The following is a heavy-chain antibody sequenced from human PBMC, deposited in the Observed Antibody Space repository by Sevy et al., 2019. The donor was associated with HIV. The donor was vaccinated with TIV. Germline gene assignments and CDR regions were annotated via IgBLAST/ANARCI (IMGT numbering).Heavy chain of an antibody. J-gene: IGHJ5*02. V-gene: IGHV4-34*01. CDR1: GGSFSGYY. CDR2: INHSGST. D-gene: IGHD2-2*01. CDR3: ARLADIVVVPAAYDSLGRGWFDP. Sequence: SETLSLTCAVYGGSFSGYYWSWIRQPPGKGLEWIGEINHSGSTNYNPSLKSRVTISVDTSKNQFSLKLSSVTAADTAVYYCARLADIVVVPAAYDSLGRGWFDPWGQGTLVTVSS.